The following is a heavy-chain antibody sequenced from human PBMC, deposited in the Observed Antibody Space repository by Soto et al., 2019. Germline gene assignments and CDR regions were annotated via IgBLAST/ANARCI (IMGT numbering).Heavy chain of an antibody. D-gene: IGHD6-19*01. CDR1: GFTFRSYS. V-gene: IGHV3-21*06. CDR2: ISGSSSFI. CDR3: ARDWSSSDWFPHIDY. J-gene: IGHJ4*02. Sequence: GGSLRLSCAASGFTFRSYSINWVRQAPGKGLEWVSSISGSSSFIYYADSVKGRFSISRDNAKNSLYLQMNSLRAEDTAVYYCARDWSSSDWFPHIDYWGQGTLVTVSS.